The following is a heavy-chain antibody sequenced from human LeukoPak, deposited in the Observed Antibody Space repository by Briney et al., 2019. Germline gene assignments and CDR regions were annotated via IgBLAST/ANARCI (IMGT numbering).Heavy chain of an antibody. J-gene: IGHJ4*02. CDR3: ARGKCSSTSCCIDY. D-gene: IGHD2-2*01. CDR1: GFTFSSYA. V-gene: IGHV3-64*01. Sequence: GSLRLSCAASGFTFSSYAMHWVRQAPGKGLEYVSAISSNGGSTYYANSVKGRFTISRDNPKNTLYLQMGSLRAEDMAVYYCARGKCSSTSCCIDYWGQGTLVTVSS. CDR2: ISSNGGST.